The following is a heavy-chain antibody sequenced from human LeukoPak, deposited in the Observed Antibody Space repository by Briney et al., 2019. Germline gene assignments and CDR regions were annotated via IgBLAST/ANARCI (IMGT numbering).Heavy chain of an antibody. J-gene: IGHJ3*02. V-gene: IGHV7-4-1*02. Sequence: ASVKVSCKASGYTFTKYYIHWVRQAPGQGLEWMGWINTNTGNPRYAQNFTGRFVFSVDIAVSTAYLEISGLKAEDIAVYYCAREYGDNVWMTYRSDGFDIWGQGTTVTVSS. D-gene: IGHD3-16*02. CDR3: AREYGDNVWMTYRSDGFDI. CDR2: INTNTGNP. CDR1: GYTFTKYY.